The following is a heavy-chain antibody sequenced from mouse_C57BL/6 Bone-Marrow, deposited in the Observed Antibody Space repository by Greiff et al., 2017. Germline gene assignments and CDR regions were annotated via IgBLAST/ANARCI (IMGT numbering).Heavy chain of an antibody. J-gene: IGHJ1*03. CDR2: IYPGDGDT. Sequence: VQLQQSGPELVKPGASVKISCKASGYAFSSSWMNWVKQRPGKGLEWIGRIYPGDGDTNYNGKFKGKATLTADNSASTAYMQLSSLTSEDSAVYFCAREEVYYGSSYDWYFDVWGTGTTVTVSS. V-gene: IGHV1-82*01. D-gene: IGHD1-1*01. CDR3: AREEVYYGSSYDWYFDV. CDR1: GYAFSSSW.